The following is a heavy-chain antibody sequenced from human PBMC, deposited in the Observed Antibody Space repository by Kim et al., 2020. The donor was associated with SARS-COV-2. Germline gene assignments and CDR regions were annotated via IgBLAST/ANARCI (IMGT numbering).Heavy chain of an antibody. V-gene: IGHV3-21*04. D-gene: IGHD2-21*02. CDR1: AFTFSDYN. J-gene: IGHJ3*02. CDR3: ARTHIAAVTAIDAFDI. Sequence: GGSLRLSCAASAFTFSDYNMNLVRHSPGDGLECVAFISSTSSFIHYADSVKGRFTIARDNAKHSLLLHMNSLGAEDTAVYYCARTHIAAVTAIDAFDIWGQGTTVTVSS. CDR2: ISSTSSFI.